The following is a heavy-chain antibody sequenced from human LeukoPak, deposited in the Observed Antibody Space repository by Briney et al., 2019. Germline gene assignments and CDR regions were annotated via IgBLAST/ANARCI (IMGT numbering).Heavy chain of an antibody. CDR2: ISASGDTT. V-gene: IGHV3-23*01. CDR1: GFVFSSYW. J-gene: IGHJ4*02. Sequence: GGSLRLSCAASGFVFSSYWMSWVRQAPGKGLEWVSGISASGDTTYYADFVKGRFTISRDNSKSTVNLQMSSLRADDTAVYYCAKGAPTSDCSSTSCYCDYWGQGTLVTVSS. D-gene: IGHD2-2*01. CDR3: AKGAPTSDCSSTSCYCDY.